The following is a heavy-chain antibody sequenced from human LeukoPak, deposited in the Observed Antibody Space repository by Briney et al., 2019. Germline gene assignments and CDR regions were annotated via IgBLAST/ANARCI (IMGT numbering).Heavy chain of an antibody. Sequence: GFLRLSCAVSGFTFSDYYMSWIRQAPGKGLEWVSYISRSGSTIYYADSVKGRFTISRDNAKKLLYLQMSSLRAEDTAVYYCARDGFVDTAMVFDYWGQGTLVTVSS. J-gene: IGHJ4*02. V-gene: IGHV3-11*01. D-gene: IGHD5-18*01. CDR2: ISRSGSTI. CDR1: GFTFSDYY. CDR3: ARDGFVDTAMVFDY.